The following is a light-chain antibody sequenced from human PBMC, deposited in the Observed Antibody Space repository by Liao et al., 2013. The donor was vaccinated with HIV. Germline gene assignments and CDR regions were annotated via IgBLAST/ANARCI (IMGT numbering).Light chain of an antibody. CDR1: NIGSKS. Sequence: SYILTQPPSVSVAPGKTARITCGGHNIGSKSVHWYQQRPGQAPVVVIFYNNDRPSGIPERFSGSNSGNTATLTISRVEVGDEADYYCQVWDSGSENYVFGTGTKVTVL. J-gene: IGLJ1*01. V-gene: IGLV3-21*04. CDR3: QVWDSGSENYV. CDR2: YNN.